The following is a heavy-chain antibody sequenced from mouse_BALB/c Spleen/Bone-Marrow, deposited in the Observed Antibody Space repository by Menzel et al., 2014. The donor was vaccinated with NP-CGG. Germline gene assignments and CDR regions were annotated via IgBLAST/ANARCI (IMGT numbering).Heavy chain of an antibody. J-gene: IGHJ2*01. V-gene: IGHV4-1*02. D-gene: IGHD1-1*01. CDR1: GFDFSRYW. Sequence: DVKLQESGGGLVQPGGSLKLSCAASGFDFSRYWMSWVRQAPGKGLEWIGEINPDSSTINYTPSLKDKFIISRDNAKNTLYLQMSKVRSEDTALYYCARLGCYGSSDYWGQGTTLTVTS. CDR3: ARLGCYGSSDY. CDR2: INPDSSTI.